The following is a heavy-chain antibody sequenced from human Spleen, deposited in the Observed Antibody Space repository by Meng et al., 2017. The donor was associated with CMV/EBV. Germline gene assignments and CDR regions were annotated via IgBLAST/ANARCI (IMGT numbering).Heavy chain of an antibody. J-gene: IGHJ5*02. CDR3: ARVQGAGNIGFDP. CDR1: GFTFSTYW. CDR2: IKQDGSEK. D-gene: IGHD6-13*01. Sequence: GGSLRLSCAASGFTFSTYWMSWVRQAPGKGLEWVANIKQDGSEKYYVDSVKGRFTISRDNAKNSLYLQMNSLRAEDTAVYYCARVQGAGNIGFDPWGQGTLVTVSS. V-gene: IGHV3-7*01.